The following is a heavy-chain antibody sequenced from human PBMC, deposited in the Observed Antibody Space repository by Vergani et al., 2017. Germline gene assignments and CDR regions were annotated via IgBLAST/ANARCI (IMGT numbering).Heavy chain of an antibody. CDR2: IWYDGSNA. D-gene: IGHD6-19*01. CDR3: ARDFRSVSGPVYYVDV. V-gene: IGHV3-33*04. Sequence: QVQLVESGGGVVQPGRSLRLSCAASGFIFRSYGMHWVRQAPGKGLEWVAIIWYDGSNANYTDSVKGRFTISRDNSKNMLYLQMNSLRVEDSAVYYCARDFRSVSGPVYYVDVWCKGTTVTVSS. J-gene: IGHJ6*03. CDR1: GFIFRSYG.